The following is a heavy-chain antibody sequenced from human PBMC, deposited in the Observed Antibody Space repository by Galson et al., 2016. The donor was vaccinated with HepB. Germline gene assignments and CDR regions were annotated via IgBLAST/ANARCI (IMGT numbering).Heavy chain of an antibody. J-gene: IGHJ4*02. CDR1: GGTFRWNP. Sequence: SVKVSCKASGGTFRWNPISWVRQAPGQGLEWMGGIIPMVSTTNYARKFQGRVTITADESTTTVYMELSSLRSEDTAMYYCVRELGTPEDYWGQGTLVTVSS. CDR2: IIPMVSTT. V-gene: IGHV1-69*13. D-gene: IGHD7-27*01. CDR3: VRELGTPEDY.